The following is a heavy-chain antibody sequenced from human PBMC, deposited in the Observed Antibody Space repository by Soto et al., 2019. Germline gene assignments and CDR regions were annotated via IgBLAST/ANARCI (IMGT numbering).Heavy chain of an antibody. Sequence: PGGSLRLSCAASGFTFSSYGMHWVRQAPGKGLEWVAVIWYDGSNKYYADSVKGRFTISRDNSKNTLYLQMNSLRAEDTAVYYCARVPGYSSSWGVDAFDIWGQGTTVTVSS. D-gene: IGHD6-13*01. CDR2: IWYDGSNK. CDR3: ARVPGYSSSWGVDAFDI. CDR1: GFTFSSYG. V-gene: IGHV3-33*01. J-gene: IGHJ3*02.